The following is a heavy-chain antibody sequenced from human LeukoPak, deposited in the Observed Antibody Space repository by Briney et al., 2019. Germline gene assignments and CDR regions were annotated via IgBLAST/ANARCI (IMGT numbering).Heavy chain of an antibody. Sequence: ASVKVSCKASGYTFTSYGISWVRQAPGQGLEWMGWISAYNGNTNYAQKLQGRVTMTTDTSTSTAYMELRSLRSDDTAVCYCARALTSWETFDYWGQGTLVTVPS. CDR2: ISAYNGNT. CDR1: GYTFTSYG. V-gene: IGHV1-18*01. D-gene: IGHD2-2*01. CDR3: ARALTSWETFDY. J-gene: IGHJ4*02.